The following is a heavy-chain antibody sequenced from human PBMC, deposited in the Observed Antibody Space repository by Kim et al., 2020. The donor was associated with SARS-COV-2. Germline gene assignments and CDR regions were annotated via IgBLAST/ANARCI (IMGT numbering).Heavy chain of an antibody. D-gene: IGHD3-10*01. J-gene: IGHJ6*01. V-gene: IGHV4-59*11. CDR2: VSYSGST. Sequence: SETLSLTCTVSGDSISSHYWGWIRQPPGKGLEWIGYVSYSGSTNYTPSLNSRVTISVDTSKIHFSLKLSSVTTADTAVYYCARGFAGSYPYYYFYGVDI. CDR3: ARGFAGSYPYYYFYGVDI. CDR1: GDSISSHY.